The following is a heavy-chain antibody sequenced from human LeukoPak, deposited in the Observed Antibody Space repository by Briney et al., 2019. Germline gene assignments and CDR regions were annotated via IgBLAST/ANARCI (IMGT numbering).Heavy chain of an antibody. CDR3: ARTTTVNGYFDY. Sequence: PGGSLRLSCAASGFTVSSNYMSWVRQAPGKGLEWVSVIYSGGSTYYADSVKGRLTISRHNSKNTLYLQMNSLRAEDTAVYYCARTTTVNGYFDYWGQGTLVTVSS. D-gene: IGHD4-17*01. CDR2: IYSGGST. V-gene: IGHV3-53*04. CDR1: GFTVSSNY. J-gene: IGHJ4*02.